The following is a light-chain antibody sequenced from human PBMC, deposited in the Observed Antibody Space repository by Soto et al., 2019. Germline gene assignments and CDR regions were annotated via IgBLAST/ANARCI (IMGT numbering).Light chain of an antibody. CDR1: SSDVGGYDY. J-gene: IGLJ1*01. Sequence: QSALTQPPSASGSPGQSVTISCTGTSSDVGGYDYVSWYQQHPGKAPKLMIYEVTKRPSGVPDRFSGSKSGNTASLTVSGIQAEDEADYYCSSYARSNNFVFGTGTKLTVL. CDR2: EVT. V-gene: IGLV2-8*01. CDR3: SSYARSNNFV.